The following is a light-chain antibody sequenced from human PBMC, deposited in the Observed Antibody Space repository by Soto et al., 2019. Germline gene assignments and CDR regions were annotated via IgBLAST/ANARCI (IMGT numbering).Light chain of an antibody. Sequence: QSVLTQPASVSGSPGQSITISCSGTSRDVGAYNLVSWYQQFPGKGPKLLIYEVRHRPSGVSYRFSGSKSGNTASLTISSLLPEDEAVYFCSSFSSRNALVFGGGTNVTVL. J-gene: IGLJ2*01. CDR3: SSFSSRNALV. V-gene: IGLV2-14*01. CDR1: SRDVGAYNL. CDR2: EVR.